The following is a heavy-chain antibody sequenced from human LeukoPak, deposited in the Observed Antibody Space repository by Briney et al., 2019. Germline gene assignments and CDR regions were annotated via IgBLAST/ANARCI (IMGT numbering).Heavy chain of an antibody. Sequence: GGSLRLSCAASGFTFSSYAMSWVRQAPGKGLEWVSAISGSGGSTYYADSVKGRFTISRDNSKNTLHLQMNSLRAEDTAVYYCATGIVLMVYWPGPDYWGQGTLVTVSS. CDR3: ATGIVLMVYWPGPDY. J-gene: IGHJ4*02. D-gene: IGHD2-8*01. CDR1: GFTFSSYA. CDR2: ISGSGGST. V-gene: IGHV3-23*01.